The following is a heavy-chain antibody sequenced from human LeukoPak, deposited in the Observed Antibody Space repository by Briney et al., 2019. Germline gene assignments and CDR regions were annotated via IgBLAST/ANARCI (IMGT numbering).Heavy chain of an antibody. V-gene: IGHV3-30*18. CDR1: GFTFSSYG. CDR3: AKGIYSSGWSYFDY. Sequence: GGSLRLSCAASGFTFSSYGMHWVRQAPGKGLEWVAVMSYDGLRKYYADSVKGRFTISRDNSKNTLYLQMNSLRAEDTAVYYCAKGIYSSGWSYFDYWGHGTLVTVSS. D-gene: IGHD6-19*01. CDR2: MSYDGLRK. J-gene: IGHJ4*01.